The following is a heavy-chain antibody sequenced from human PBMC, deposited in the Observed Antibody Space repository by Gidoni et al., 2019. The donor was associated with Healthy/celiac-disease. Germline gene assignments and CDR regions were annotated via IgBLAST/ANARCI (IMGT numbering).Heavy chain of an antibody. CDR2: IKSKTDGGTT. CDR3: TAKPYYDFWSGYYGYFDY. D-gene: IGHD3-3*01. J-gene: IGHJ4*02. CDR1: GFTFSNAW. V-gene: IGHV3-15*01. Sequence: EVQLVESGGGLVKPGVSLRLSCAASGFTFSNAWMSGVRQAPGKGLEWVGRIKSKTDGGTTDYAAPVKGRFTISRDDSKNTLYLQMNSLKTEDTAVYYCTAKPYYDFWSGYYGYFDYWGQGTLVTVSS.